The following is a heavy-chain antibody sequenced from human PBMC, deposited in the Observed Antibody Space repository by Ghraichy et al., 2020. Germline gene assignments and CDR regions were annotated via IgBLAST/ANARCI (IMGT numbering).Heavy chain of an antibody. J-gene: IGHJ6*03. CDR3: ATKDFGSGSHNPNYYYYFMDV. CDR1: GNTLTELS. Sequence: ASVKVSCKVSGNTLTELSMHWVRQAPGKGLEWMGGFDPKSGETIFALKFQGRVTMTEDTFTDIAYMELLSLRSEDTAVYYCATKDFGSGSHNPNYYYYFMDVWGKGTTVTVSS. V-gene: IGHV1-24*01. D-gene: IGHD3-10*01. CDR2: FDPKSGET.